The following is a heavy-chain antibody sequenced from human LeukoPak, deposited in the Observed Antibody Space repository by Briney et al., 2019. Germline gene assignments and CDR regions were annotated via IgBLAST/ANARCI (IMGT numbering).Heavy chain of an antibody. Sequence: SETLSLTCTVSGVSISSYYWSWIRQPAGKGLEWIGRIYTSGSTNYNPSLKSRVTMSVDTSKNQFSLKLSSVTAADTAVYYCARARYSSGWFASDAFDIWGQGTMVTVSS. CDR3: ARARYSSGWFASDAFDI. CDR2: IYTSGST. D-gene: IGHD6-19*01. V-gene: IGHV4-4*07. CDR1: GVSISSYY. J-gene: IGHJ3*02.